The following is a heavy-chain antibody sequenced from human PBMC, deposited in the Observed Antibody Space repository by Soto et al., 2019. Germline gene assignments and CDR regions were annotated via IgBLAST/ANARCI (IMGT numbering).Heavy chain of an antibody. CDR1: GYTFSSYA. D-gene: IGHD2-15*01. J-gene: IGHJ4*02. Sequence: ASVKVSCKASGYTFSSYAIHWVRQAPGQGLEWMGWIHAGNGNTKYSQSFQGRVTISRDTSATAAYMELNSLRSEDTAVYYCARGVAFLDYWGQGTLVTVSS. V-gene: IGHV1-3*01. CDR3: ARGVAFLDY. CDR2: IHAGNGNT.